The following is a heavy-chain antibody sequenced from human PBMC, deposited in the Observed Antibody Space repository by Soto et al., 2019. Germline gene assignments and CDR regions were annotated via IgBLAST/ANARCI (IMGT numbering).Heavy chain of an antibody. CDR2: IYYSGST. V-gene: IGHV4-31*03. Sequence: PSETLSLTCTVSGGSISSGGYYWSWIRQHPGKGLEWIGYIYYSGSTYYNPSLKSRVTISVDTSKNQFSLKLSSVTAADTAVYYCASSAVMTTVTTSGYFDYWGQGTLVTVSS. D-gene: IGHD4-4*01. CDR3: ASSAVMTTVTTSGYFDY. J-gene: IGHJ4*02. CDR1: GGSISSGGYY.